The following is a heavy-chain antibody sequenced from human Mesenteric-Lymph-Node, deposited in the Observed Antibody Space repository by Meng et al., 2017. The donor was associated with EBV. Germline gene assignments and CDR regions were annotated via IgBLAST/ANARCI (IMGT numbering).Heavy chain of an antibody. CDR1: GGSFSAYY. V-gene: IGHV4-34*01. Sequence: VPLQQWGAGLLKPSETLSLNCAVYGGSFSAYYWTWIRQPPGKGLEWIGEINHSGSTIYNPSLKSRVTMSVDTSKSQFSLKLSSVTAADTAVYFCARQRSDSRLFDYWGQGTLVTVSS. CDR3: ARQRSDSRLFDY. D-gene: IGHD4-11*01. J-gene: IGHJ4*01. CDR2: INHSGST.